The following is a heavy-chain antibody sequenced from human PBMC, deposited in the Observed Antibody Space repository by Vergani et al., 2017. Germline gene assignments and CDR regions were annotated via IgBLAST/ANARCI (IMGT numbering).Heavy chain of an antibody. D-gene: IGHD5-12*01. J-gene: IGHJ3*01. Sequence: EVDLVESGGGLAQPGGSLRLSCEASGITFWKFGMHWVRQGQGKGLEWVSGISWNSGAVDYADSVRGRFTISRDNAKNSLFLEMNSLRFEDTAVYFCTKGSVYYHDSAGHGYDPYTGFDLWGQGTLVTVSS. CDR3: TKGSVYYHDSAGHGYDPYTGFDL. CDR2: ISWNSGAV. CDR1: GITFWKFG. V-gene: IGHV3-9*01.